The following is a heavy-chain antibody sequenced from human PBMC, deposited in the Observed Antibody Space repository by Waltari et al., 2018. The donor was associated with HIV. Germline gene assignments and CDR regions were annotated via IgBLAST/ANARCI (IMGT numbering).Heavy chain of an antibody. CDR3: ARGPPNDLWPPQTRHMDV. D-gene: IGHD3-3*01. V-gene: IGHV1-8*01. CDR2: MNPESGNT. J-gene: IGHJ6*02. Sequence: QVQLVQAGTEVKKPGASVKVSCKASGYTFTGYDMKWVRQATGQGLEWMGWMNPESGNTAYAHKFQGRVTMTRNTSIRTAYMELTSLRSEDTAVYYCARGPPNDLWPPQTRHMDVWGQGTTVTVSS. CDR1: GYTFTGYD.